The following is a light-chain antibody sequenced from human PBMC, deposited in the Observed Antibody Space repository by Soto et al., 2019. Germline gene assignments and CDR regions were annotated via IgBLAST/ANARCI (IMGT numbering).Light chain of an antibody. V-gene: IGLV2-23*01. Sequence: QSVLTQPASVSWSPGQSVTISCTGSSSAVGSYRFVSWYQHHPGKVPKLIIYEGGKRPSGVSNRFSGSEPGNTASLTISGLQAEDEADYYCGSSAPSRTFVFGTGTKLTVL. J-gene: IGLJ1*01. CDR3: GSSAPSRTFV. CDR2: EGG. CDR1: SSAVGSYRF.